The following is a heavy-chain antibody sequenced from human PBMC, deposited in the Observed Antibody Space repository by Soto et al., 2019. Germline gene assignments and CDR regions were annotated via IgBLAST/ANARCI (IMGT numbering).Heavy chain of an antibody. Sequence: QVQLVQSGAEVKKPGASVKVSCKAPRYIFTAYFMHWVRQAPGQGLEWMGWINPNNGATHYGLSFQGRVTMKRDTSISTAYMELSSLRSDDTAVYYCASHDPGARFDPWGQGTLVIVSS. CDR3: ASHDPGARFDP. D-gene: IGHD1-1*01. CDR1: RYIFTAYF. CDR2: INPNNGAT. V-gene: IGHV1-2*02. J-gene: IGHJ5*02.